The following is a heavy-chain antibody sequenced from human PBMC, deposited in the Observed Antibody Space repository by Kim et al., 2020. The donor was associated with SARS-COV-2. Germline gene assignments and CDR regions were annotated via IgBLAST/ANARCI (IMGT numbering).Heavy chain of an antibody. CDR3: ARSNGMDV. J-gene: IGHJ6*02. Sequence: SRTIYYADSVKGRFTISRDNAKNSLYLQMNSLRAEDTAVYYCARSNGMDVWGQGTTVTVSS. D-gene: IGHD2-21*01. CDR2: SRTI. V-gene: IGHV3-48*04.